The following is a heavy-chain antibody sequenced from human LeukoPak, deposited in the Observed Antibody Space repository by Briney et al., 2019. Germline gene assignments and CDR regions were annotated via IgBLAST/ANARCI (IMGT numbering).Heavy chain of an antibody. CDR1: GYTFTSYG. CDR2: ISAYNGNT. V-gene: IGHV1-18*01. J-gene: IGHJ2*01. CDR3: AREVSSAWGDWYFDL. D-gene: IGHD6-19*01. Sequence: GASVKVSCKASGYTFTSYGISWVRQAPGQGLEWMGWISAYNGNTNYAQKFQGRVTMTTDISTNTGYMELRSLRSDDTAVYFCAREVSSAWGDWYFDLWGRGTLVTVSS.